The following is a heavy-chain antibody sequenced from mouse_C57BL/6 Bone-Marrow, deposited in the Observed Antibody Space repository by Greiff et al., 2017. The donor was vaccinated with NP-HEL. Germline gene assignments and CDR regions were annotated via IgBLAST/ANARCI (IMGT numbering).Heavy chain of an antibody. Sequence: VQLQQSGAELARPGASVKLSCKASGYTFTSYGISWVKQSTGQGLEWIGEIYPRSGNTYSNEKFKGKATLTADKSSSTAYMELRSLTSEDSAVYFCARYADYYGSSYGFAYWGQGTLVTVSA. CDR3: ARYADYYGSSYGFAY. V-gene: IGHV1-81*01. CDR1: GYTFTSYG. D-gene: IGHD1-1*01. J-gene: IGHJ3*01. CDR2: IYPRSGNT.